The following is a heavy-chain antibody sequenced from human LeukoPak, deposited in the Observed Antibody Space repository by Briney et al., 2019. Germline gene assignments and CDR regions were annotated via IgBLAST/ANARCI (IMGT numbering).Heavy chain of an antibody. J-gene: IGHJ3*02. CDR1: GGSISSSSYY. Sequence: SETLSLTCTVSGGSISSSSYYWGWIRQPPGKGLERIGSIYYSGSTYYNPSLKSRVTISVDTSKNQFSLKLSSVTAADTAVYYCARIDSGYDRGGAFDIWGQGTMVTVSS. D-gene: IGHD5-12*01. CDR3: ARIDSGYDRGGAFDI. CDR2: IYYSGST. V-gene: IGHV4-39*01.